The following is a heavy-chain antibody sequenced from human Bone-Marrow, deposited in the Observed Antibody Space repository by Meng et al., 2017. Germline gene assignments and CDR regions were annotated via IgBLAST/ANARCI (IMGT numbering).Heavy chain of an antibody. CDR3: ARDPPYGEYGGPFDY. Sequence: VQLVQLGAEVKKPGASVKVSCKASGYTFTSYAMHWVRQAPGQRLEWMGWINAGNGTTKYSQKFQGRVTITRDTSASTAYMELSSLRSEDTAVYYCARDPPYGEYGGPFDYWGQGTLVTVSS. CDR1: GYTFTSYA. D-gene: IGHD3-10*01. CDR2: INAGNGTT. J-gene: IGHJ4*02. V-gene: IGHV1-3*01.